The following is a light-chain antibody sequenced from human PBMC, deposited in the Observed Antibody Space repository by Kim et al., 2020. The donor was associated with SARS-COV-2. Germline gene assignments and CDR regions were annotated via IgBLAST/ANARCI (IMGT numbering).Light chain of an antibody. V-gene: IGLV2-23*02. CDR1: GNDVAIYNL. CDR3: CSYAGRNTWV. CDR2: EVN. J-gene: IGLJ3*02. Sequence: QSALTQPASVSGSPGQSITISCTGTGNDVAIYNLVSWYQQYPGKAPKVVMSEVNKRPSGISNRFSGSKSGNVASLTVSGLQAEDEANYYCCSYAGRNTWVFGGGTQLTVL.